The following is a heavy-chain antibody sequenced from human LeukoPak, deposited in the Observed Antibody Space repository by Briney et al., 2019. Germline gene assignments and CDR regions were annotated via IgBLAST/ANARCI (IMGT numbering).Heavy chain of an antibody. CDR2: INGPGVTI. CDR3: AKVREQWLVGIDYFDY. J-gene: IGHJ4*02. CDR1: GFTFSNYW. D-gene: IGHD6-19*01. Sequence: GGSLKLSCAASGFTFSNYWMGWVRQAPGKGLEWVANINGPGVTINYVESVKGRFSISRDNAQDSLYLQMSSLRAEDTAVYYCAKVREQWLVGIDYFDYWGQGTLVTVSS. V-gene: IGHV3-7*02.